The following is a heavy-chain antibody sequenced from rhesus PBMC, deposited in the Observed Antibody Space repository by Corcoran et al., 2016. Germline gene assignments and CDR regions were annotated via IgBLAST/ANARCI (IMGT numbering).Heavy chain of an antibody. V-gene: IGHV4-127*01. J-gene: IGHJ1*01. CDR3: ARVRYNIWTGITGYFEF. CDR1: GYSISSGYG. Sequence: QVQLQESGPGLVKPSETLSLTCAVSGYSISSGYGWSWIRQPPGKGLEWIGYFGGSSGSTNYTPSLKGRVTISKDTSKNQFSRKRSSLTAAATAVYYCARVRYNIWTGITGYFEFWGQGALVTVSS. CDR2: FGGSSGST. D-gene: IGHD3-3*01.